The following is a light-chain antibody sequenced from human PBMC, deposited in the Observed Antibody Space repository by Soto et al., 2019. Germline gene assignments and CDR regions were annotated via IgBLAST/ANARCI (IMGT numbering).Light chain of an antibody. CDR2: GAS. J-gene: IGKJ5*01. V-gene: IGKV3-20*01. CDR3: QQYGSSPPTIT. CDR1: QSVSSSY. Sequence: IVLTQSPGTLSFAPWEIGTLSCRAIQSVSSSYLAWYQQKPGQAPRLLIYGASSRATGIPDRFSGSGSGTDFTLTISRLEPEDFAVYYCQQYGSSPPTITFGQGTRLEIK.